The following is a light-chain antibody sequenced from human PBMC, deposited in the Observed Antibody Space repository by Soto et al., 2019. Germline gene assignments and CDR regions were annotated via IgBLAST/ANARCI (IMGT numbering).Light chain of an antibody. Sequence: DIVMTQTPDSLALSLGERATINCKSSRSVLARSNNKNFLAWYQLKPGQPPKLLISWASTREFGVPDRFRGSGSGTDFTLTISGLQAEDVAVYYCHQYYSAPYCFGQGTKLEI. CDR1: RSVLARSNNKNF. CDR3: HQYYSAPYC. V-gene: IGKV4-1*01. CDR2: WAS. J-gene: IGKJ2*03.